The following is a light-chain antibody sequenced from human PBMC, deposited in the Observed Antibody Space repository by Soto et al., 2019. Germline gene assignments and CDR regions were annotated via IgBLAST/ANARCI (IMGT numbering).Light chain of an antibody. V-gene: IGLV3-1*01. CDR2: QDN. CDR1: ELGDKY. Sequence: SYELSHPPSVSVSPGQTASITCSGDELGDKYACWYQQKPGQSPVLVIYQDNKRPSGTPARFSGSNSGNTATLTISGTQAMDEADYYCQAWDRSTVVFGGGTKLTVL. J-gene: IGLJ3*02. CDR3: QAWDRSTVV.